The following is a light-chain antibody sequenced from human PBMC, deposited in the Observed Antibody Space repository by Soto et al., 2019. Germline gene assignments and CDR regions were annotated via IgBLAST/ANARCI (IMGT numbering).Light chain of an antibody. J-gene: IGKJ5*01. Sequence: DIQMTQSPSTLSGSVGDRVTITCRASQTISSWLAWYQQKRGKAPKIXIYKASTLKSGVPSRFSGSGSGTEFTLTISSLQPDDFETYYCQQYNSYPITFGQGTRLEIK. CDR3: QQYNSYPIT. CDR1: QTISSW. CDR2: KAS. V-gene: IGKV1-5*03.